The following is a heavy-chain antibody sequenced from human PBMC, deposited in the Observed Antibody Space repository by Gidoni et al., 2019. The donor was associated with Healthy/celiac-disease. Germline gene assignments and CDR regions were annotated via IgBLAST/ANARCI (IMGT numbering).Heavy chain of an antibody. V-gene: IGHV3-30-3*01. J-gene: IGHJ5*02. CDR2: ISYDGSNK. CDR1: GFSFSSYA. Sequence: QVQLVESGGGVVQPGRSLSLSCAASGFSFSSYAMHWVRQAPGKGLEWVAVISYDGSNKYYADSVKGRFTISRDNSKNTLYLQMNSLRAEDTAVYYCAREEIAVAGTTSGFDPWGQGTLVTVSS. CDR3: AREEIAVAGTTSGFDP. D-gene: IGHD6-19*01.